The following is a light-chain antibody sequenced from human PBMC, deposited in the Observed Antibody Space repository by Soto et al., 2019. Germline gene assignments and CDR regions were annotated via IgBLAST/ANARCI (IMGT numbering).Light chain of an antibody. J-gene: IGKJ1*01. CDR3: KQYDAYWT. CDR1: QSISNW. CDR2: KAS. V-gene: IGKV1-5*03. Sequence: DIQMTQSPCTLSASVGDIVIITCRASQSISNWLAWYQQKPGKAPNLLIYKASSLKSGVPSRFSGSGSGKEFTLTISSLQPDDFATYYCKQYDAYWTFGQGTKVDIK.